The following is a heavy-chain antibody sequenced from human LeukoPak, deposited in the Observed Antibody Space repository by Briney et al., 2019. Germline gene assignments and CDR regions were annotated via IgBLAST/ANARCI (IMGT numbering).Heavy chain of an antibody. D-gene: IGHD2-2*01. V-gene: IGHV3-15*01. J-gene: IGHJ4*02. CDR1: GFTFSNAR. CDR2: IKSKTDGGTT. CDR3: TTGDCSTSCYAYYFDY. Sequence: PGGSLRLSCAASGFTFSNARMSWVRQAPGKGLEWVGRIKSKTDGGTTDYAAPVKGRFTISRDDSKNTLYLQMNSLKTEDTAVYYCTTGDCSTSCYAYYFDYWGQGTLVTVSS.